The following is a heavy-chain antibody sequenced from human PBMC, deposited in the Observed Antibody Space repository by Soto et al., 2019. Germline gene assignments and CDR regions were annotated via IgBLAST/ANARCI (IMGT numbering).Heavy chain of an antibody. CDR3: ARDDFRDYGDYNYYYGMDV. CDR2: IYHSGST. CDR1: GGSISSSNW. Sequence: QVQLQESGPGLVKPSGTLSLTCAVSGGSISSSNWWSWVRQPPGKGPEWIGEIYHSGSTNYNPSLKLRVTIAVDKSKDQFSLKLSSVAAADTAVYYCARDDFRDYGDYNYYYGMDVWGQGTTVTVSS. J-gene: IGHJ6*02. D-gene: IGHD4-17*01. V-gene: IGHV4-4*02.